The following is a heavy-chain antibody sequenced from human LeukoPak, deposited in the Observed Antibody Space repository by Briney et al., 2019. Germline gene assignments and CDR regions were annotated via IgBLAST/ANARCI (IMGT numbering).Heavy chain of an antibody. CDR1: GGSISSYY. D-gene: IGHD3-10*01. Sequence: SETLSLTCTVSGGSISSYYWSWIRQPPGKGLEWIGYIYYSGSTNYNPSLKSRVTISVDTSKNQFSLKLSSVTAADTAVYYCARGPGESGWFDPWGQGTLVTVSS. CDR3: ARGPGESGWFDP. CDR2: IYYSGST. V-gene: IGHV4-59*01. J-gene: IGHJ5*02.